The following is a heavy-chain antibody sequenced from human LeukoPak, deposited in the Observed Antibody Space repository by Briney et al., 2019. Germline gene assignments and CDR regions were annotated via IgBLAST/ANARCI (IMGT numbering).Heavy chain of an antibody. CDR3: ARDLRIVGATFQTYFDY. D-gene: IGHD1-26*01. CDR2: IYHSGST. CDR1: GYSISSGYY. Sequence: SETLSLTCTVSGYSISSGYYWGWIRQPPGKGLEWIGSIYHSGSTYYNPSLKSRVTISVDTSKNQFSLKLSSVTAADTAVYYCARDLRIVGATFQTYFDYWDQGTLVTVSS. V-gene: IGHV4-38-2*02. J-gene: IGHJ4*02.